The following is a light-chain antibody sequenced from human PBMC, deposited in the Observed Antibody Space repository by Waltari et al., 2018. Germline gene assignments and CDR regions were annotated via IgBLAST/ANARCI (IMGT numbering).Light chain of an antibody. V-gene: IGKV3-20*01. CDR1: QSVYNNY. Sequence: EIVLTQSPDTLSLSPGERDTLSSSASQSVYNNYLAWYQQRPGQAPRLLIHAASSRATGIPDRFSGSGSGTDFTLTISRLEPEDFAVYYCQQYGRSPPWTFGQGTKVEIK. CDR2: AAS. J-gene: IGKJ1*01. CDR3: QQYGRSPPWT.